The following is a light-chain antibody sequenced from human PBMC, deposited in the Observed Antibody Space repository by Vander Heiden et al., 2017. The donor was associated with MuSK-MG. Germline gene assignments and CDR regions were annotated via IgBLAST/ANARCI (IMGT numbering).Light chain of an antibody. CDR1: QSISTW. J-gene: IGKJ2*01. CDR2: KAS. CDR3: QQDDTYST. V-gene: IGKV1-5*03. Sequence: DIQMTQSPSTLSASVGDRVTITCRASQSISTWLAWYQQKPGKAPKLLIYKASNLENGVSSRFSGSGFGTEFTLTITSLQPDDFATYYCQQDDTYSTFGQGTKLEIK.